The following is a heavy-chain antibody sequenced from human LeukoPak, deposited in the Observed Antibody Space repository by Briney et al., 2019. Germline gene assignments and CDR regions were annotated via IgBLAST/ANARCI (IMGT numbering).Heavy chain of an antibody. D-gene: IGHD3-22*01. CDR2: IYATGST. V-gene: IGHV4-4*07. J-gene: IGHJ3*02. CDR1: GASISSYY. Sequence: SETLSLTCTVSGASISSYYWTWIRQPAEKGLEWIGRIYATGSTNYNPSLKSRVTISVDKSESQFSLNLTSVSAADTAVYYCARGDDYYLAFDIWGQGTMVTVSS. CDR3: ARGDDYYLAFDI.